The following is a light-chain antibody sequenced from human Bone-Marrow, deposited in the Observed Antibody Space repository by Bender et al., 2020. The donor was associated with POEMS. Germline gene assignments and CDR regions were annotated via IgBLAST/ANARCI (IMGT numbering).Light chain of an antibody. Sequence: QSALTQPASVSGSPGQSITISCTGTNFDVGSYDLVSWYQQHPGKAPKLIIYEDTKRPSGVSNRFSGSKSGNTASLTISGLLPEDEADYYCCSYAGTSSWVFGGGTKLTVL. CDR1: NFDVGSYDL. CDR2: EDT. J-gene: IGLJ3*02. V-gene: IGLV2-23*01. CDR3: CSYAGTSSWV.